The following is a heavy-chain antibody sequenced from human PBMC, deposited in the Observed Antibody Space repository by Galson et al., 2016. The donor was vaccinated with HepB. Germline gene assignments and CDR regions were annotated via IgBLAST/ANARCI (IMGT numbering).Heavy chain of an antibody. J-gene: IGHJ5*02. Sequence: PALVKPTQTLTLTCTFSGFSLSTSGVGVGWIRQPPGKALEWLALIYWDDDKRYSPSLKSRLTITKDTSKNQVALTMTNMDHVDTAKYYCVPRPGYLRWFEPGGQGTLGTVSS. CDR3: VPRPGYLRWFEP. V-gene: IGHV2-5*02. CDR1: GFSLSTSGVG. CDR2: IYWDDDK. D-gene: IGHD6-13*01.